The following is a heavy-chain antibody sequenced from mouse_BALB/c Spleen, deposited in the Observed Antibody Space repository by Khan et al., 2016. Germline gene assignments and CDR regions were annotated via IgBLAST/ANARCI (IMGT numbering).Heavy chain of an antibody. D-gene: IGHD1-1*01. J-gene: IGHJ1*01. CDR1: GFTFNTNA. Sequence: EVQLVETGGGLVQPKGSLKLSCAASGFTFNTNAMNWVRQAPGKGLEWVARIRSKSNNYATYYADSVKDSFTISRDDSQSMLYLQMNNLKAEGAAMCYGVADGGSSVYGYVEVWGAGTTDAVSS. V-gene: IGHV10S3*01. CDR2: IRSKSNNYAT. CDR3: VADGGSSVYGYVEV.